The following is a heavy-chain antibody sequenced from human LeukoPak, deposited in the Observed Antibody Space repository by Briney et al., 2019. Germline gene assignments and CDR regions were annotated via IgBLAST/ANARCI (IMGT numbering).Heavy chain of an antibody. Sequence: SETLSLTCTVSGGSISSSSYYWGWIRQPPGKGLEWIGSIYYSGSTYYNPSLKSRVTISVDTSKNQFSLKLSSVTAADTAVYYCARHLRGSGWYEDYWGQGTLVTVSS. V-gene: IGHV4-39*01. CDR1: GGSISSSSYY. CDR2: IYYSGST. D-gene: IGHD6-19*01. CDR3: ARHLRGSGWYEDY. J-gene: IGHJ4*02.